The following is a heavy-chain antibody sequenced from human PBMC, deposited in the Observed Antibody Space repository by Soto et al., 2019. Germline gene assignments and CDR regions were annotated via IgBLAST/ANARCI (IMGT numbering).Heavy chain of an antibody. J-gene: IGHJ6*02. Sequence: PGGSLRLSCAASGFTVSSNYMSWVRQAPGKGLEWVSVIYSGGSTYYADSVKGRFTISRDNSKNTLYLQMNSLRAEDTAVYYCASGPEWLRDGYYGMDVWGQGTTVTVSS. CDR2: IYSGGST. CDR3: ASGPEWLRDGYYGMDV. V-gene: IGHV3-53*01. CDR1: GFTVSSNY. D-gene: IGHD5-12*01.